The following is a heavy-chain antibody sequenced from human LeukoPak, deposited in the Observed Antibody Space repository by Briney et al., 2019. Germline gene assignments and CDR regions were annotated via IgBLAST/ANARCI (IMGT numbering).Heavy chain of an antibody. D-gene: IGHD5-24*01. CDR3: ARTGDGYNYYNYYYMDV. Sequence: KSSETLSLTCSVSGASISSHYWSWLRQPPGKGLEWIGYIYYSVRTNYNPSLKSRVTISVDMPNNQFSLKMSSVTAADTAVYYCARTGDGYNYYNYYYMDVWGKGTTVTVTS. CDR1: GASISSHY. CDR2: IYYSVRT. V-gene: IGHV4-59*11. J-gene: IGHJ6*03.